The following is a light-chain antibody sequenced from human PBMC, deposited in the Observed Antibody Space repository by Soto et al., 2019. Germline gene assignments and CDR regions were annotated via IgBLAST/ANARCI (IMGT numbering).Light chain of an antibody. CDR1: SSDLGGLNY. J-gene: IGLJ3*02. CDR3: SSYTTVPSPQWV. Sequence: QSVLTQPASVSGSPGQSITIPCSGRSSDLGGLNYVSWYQQHPWKVPKLIIYKVDNRPSGISDRFSASKSGNTASLTISGLQAEDEAHYYCSSYTTVPSPQWVFAGGTKLTVL. CDR2: KVD. V-gene: IGLV2-14*01.